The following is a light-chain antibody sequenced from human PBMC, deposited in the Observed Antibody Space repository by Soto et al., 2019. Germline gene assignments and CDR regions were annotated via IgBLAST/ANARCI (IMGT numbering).Light chain of an antibody. CDR3: QQYGSSLFT. Sequence: DIVLTQSPGTLSLSPGERATLSCRASQSVSSKYLAWYQQKPGQAPRVLIYGTSIRASGVPERFSGGGSGTDFTLTITRLEPEDFAVYYCQQYGSSLFTFGPGIKVDFK. J-gene: IGKJ3*01. V-gene: IGKV3-20*01. CDR2: GTS. CDR1: QSVSSKY.